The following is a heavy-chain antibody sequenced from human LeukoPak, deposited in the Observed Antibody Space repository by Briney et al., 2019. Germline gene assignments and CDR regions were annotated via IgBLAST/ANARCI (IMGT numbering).Heavy chain of an antibody. CDR3: ARGVGRITMIVVVPEPYCFDY. V-gene: IGHV4-34*01. D-gene: IGHD3-22*01. Sequence: SETLSLTCAVYGGSFSGYYWSWIRQPPGKGLEWIGEINHSGSTNYNPSLKSRVTISVDTSKNQFSLKLSSVTAADTAVYYCARGVGRITMIVVVPEPYCFDYWGQGTLVTVSS. CDR2: INHSGST. CDR1: GGSFSGYY. J-gene: IGHJ4*02.